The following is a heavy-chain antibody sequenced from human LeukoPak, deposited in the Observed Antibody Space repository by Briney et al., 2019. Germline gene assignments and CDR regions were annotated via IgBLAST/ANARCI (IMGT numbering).Heavy chain of an antibody. J-gene: IGHJ4*02. CDR1: GFTFSSYA. D-gene: IGHD3-10*01. V-gene: IGHV3-23*01. CDR3: AKDRVMVRGVNYYFDY. CDR2: ISGSGGST. Sequence: PSGGSLRLSCAASGFTFSSYAMSWVRQAPGKGLGWVSAISGSGGSTYYADSVKGRFTISRDNSKNTLYLQMNSLRAEDTAVYYCAKDRVMVRGVNYYFDYWGQGTLVTVSS.